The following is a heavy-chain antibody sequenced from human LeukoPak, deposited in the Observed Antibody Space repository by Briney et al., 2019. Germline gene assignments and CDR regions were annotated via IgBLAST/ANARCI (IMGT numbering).Heavy chain of an antibody. Sequence: ASVKVSYKASGYTFTGYYMHWVRQAPGQGLEWMAWINPNSGGTNYAQKFQGRVTMTRDTSISTAYMELTRLKSDDTAVYYCARGPPYYYDTSGYYYAYWGQGTLVTVSS. CDR3: ARGPPYYYDTSGYYYAY. CDR1: GYTFTGYY. V-gene: IGHV1-2*02. J-gene: IGHJ4*02. D-gene: IGHD3-22*01. CDR2: INPNSGGT.